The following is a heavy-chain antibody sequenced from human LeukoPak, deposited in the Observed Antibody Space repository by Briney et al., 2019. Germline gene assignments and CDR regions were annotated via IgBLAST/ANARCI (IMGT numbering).Heavy chain of an antibody. CDR1: GYTFTSYD. J-gene: IGHJ6*02. V-gene: IGHV1-8*01. CDR3: ARVCRYFDWLLYYYYYYGMDV. Sequence: ASVKVSCKASGYTFTSYDINWVRQATGQGLEWMGWMNPNSGNTGYAQKFQGRVTMTRNTSISTAYMELSSLRSEDTAVYYCARVCRYFDWLLYYYYYYGMDVWGQGTTVTVSS. D-gene: IGHD3-9*01. CDR2: MNPNSGNT.